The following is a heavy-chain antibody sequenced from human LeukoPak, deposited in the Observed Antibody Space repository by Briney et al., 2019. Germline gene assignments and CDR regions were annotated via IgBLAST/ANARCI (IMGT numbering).Heavy chain of an antibody. CDR2: ISRSGSTI. J-gene: IGHJ4*02. Sequence: GGSLRLSWAASGXTFSNYEMNWVRQAPGKGLEWVSYISRSGSTIYYADSVKGRFTISRDNAKNSQYLQMNSLRAEDTAVYYCARDIGYNTFDYWGQGTLVTVSS. D-gene: IGHD5-24*01. CDR3: ARDIGYNTFDY. CDR1: GXTFSNYE. V-gene: IGHV3-48*03.